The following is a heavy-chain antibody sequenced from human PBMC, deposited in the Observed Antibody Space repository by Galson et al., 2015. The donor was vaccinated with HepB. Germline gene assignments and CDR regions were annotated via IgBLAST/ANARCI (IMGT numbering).Heavy chain of an antibody. CDR1: GFTFSSYG. D-gene: IGHD3-10*01. CDR2: ISYDGSNK. CDR3: AKPWYYYGSGSGFYYFDY. V-gene: IGHV3-30*18. Sequence: SLRLSCAASGFTFSSYGMHWVRQAPGKGLEWVAVISYDGSNKYYADSVKGRFTISRDNSKNTLYLQMNSLRAEDTAVYYCAKPWYYYGSGSGFYYFDYWGQGTLVTVSS. J-gene: IGHJ4*02.